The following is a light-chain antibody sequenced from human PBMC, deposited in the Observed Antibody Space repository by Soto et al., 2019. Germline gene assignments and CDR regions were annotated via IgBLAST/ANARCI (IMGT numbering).Light chain of an antibody. CDR3: QQYDSYPT. J-gene: IGKJ1*01. CDR2: DVS. CDR1: QSVSNW. Sequence: ERVTITCRASQSVSNWLAWYQQKPGKAPKLLIYDVSSLESGVPSRFSGSGSGTESILTISSLQPDDFATYYCQQYDSYPTFGQGTKVDIK. V-gene: IGKV1-5*01.